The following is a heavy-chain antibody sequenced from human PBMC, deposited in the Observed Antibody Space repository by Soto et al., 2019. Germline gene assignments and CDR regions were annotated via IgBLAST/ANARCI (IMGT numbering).Heavy chain of an antibody. D-gene: IGHD3-3*01. CDR1: GFTFSSYG. CDR3: AKADFGVVTYYGMDV. CDR2: ISYDGSNK. V-gene: IGHV3-30*18. Sequence: PGGSLRLSCAASGFTFSSYGMHWVRQAPGKGLEWVAVISYDGSNKYYADSVKGRFTISRDNSKNTLYLQMNSLRAEDTAVYYCAKADFGVVTYYGMDVWGQGTTVTVSS. J-gene: IGHJ6*02.